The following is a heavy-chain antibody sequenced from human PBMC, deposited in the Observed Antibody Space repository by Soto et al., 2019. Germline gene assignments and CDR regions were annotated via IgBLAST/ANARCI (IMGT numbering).Heavy chain of an antibody. D-gene: IGHD6-13*01. CDR1: RGTFSSYA. V-gene: IGHV1-69*01. J-gene: IGHJ6*02. CDR3: ARDPGVGIAAAGPKSIYYYYGMDD. CDR2: LIPIFGTA. Sequence: QVQLVQSGAEVKKPGSSVKVSCTASRGTFSSYAISWVRQAPGQGIEWMGGLIPIFGTANYALKSQGRVTSTAGEYTSSADMELSSVRSEHTAVYYCARDPGVGIAAAGPKSIYYYYGMDDLVQETTVIVSS.